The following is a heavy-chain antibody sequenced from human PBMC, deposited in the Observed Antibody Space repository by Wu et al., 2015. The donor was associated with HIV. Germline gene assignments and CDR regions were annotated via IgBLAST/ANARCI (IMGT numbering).Heavy chain of an antibody. CDR2: INPESGGT. Sequence: QVQLVQSGAEVKKPGASVKVSCKASGYTFTDYFIHWVRQAPGQGLEWMGWINPESGGTNYAQKFQGRVTMTRDTSISTAYMELSRLRSDDTAVYYCAIGPLYSTSPVNAFDIWGQGTMVTVSS. V-gene: IGHV1-2*02. J-gene: IGHJ3*02. D-gene: IGHD6-13*01. CDR1: GYTFTDYF. CDR3: AIGPLYSTSPVNAFDI.